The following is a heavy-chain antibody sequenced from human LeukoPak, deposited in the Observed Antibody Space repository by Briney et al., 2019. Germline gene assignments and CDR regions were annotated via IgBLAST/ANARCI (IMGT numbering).Heavy chain of an antibody. CDR2: IYTSGST. V-gene: IGHV4-61*02. D-gene: IGHD3-10*01. Sequence: SETLSLTCTVSGGSISSGSYSWSWIRQPAGKGLEWIGRIYTSGSTNYNPSLKSRVTMSVDTSKNQFSLKLSSVTAADTAVYYCAREVVTMVRGVIMGNYYYYYMDVWGKGTTVTISS. CDR1: GGSISSGSYS. J-gene: IGHJ6*03. CDR3: AREVVTMVRGVIMGNYYYYYMDV.